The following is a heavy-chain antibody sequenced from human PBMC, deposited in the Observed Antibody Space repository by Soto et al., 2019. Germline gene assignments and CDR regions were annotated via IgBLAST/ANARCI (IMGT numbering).Heavy chain of an antibody. J-gene: IGHJ4*02. D-gene: IGHD2-8*02. V-gene: IGHV1-18*01. CDR1: GYTFSNYA. CDR3: ARGRVYTGGSDADY. CDR2: INTGSGYT. Sequence: QVHLVQSGAEVKKPGSSVRVSCKTSGYTFSNYAISWVRQAPGQGLEWMGWINTGSGYTNYAHDRVTMTKDASTYTACLEVTSLRSDDTAIYYCARGRVYTGGSDADYWGQGTLVTVSS.